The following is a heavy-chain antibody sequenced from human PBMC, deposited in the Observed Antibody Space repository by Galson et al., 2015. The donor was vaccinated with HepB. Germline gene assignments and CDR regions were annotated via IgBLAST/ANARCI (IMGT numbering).Heavy chain of an antibody. CDR3: AKVRLPHAFDAFDI. D-gene: IGHD4-11*01. CDR2: ISYDGSNK. V-gene: IGHV3-30*18. CDR1: GFTFSSYG. Sequence: SLRLSCAASGFTFSSYGMHWVRQAPGKGLEWVAVISYDGSNKYYADSVKGRFTISRDNSKNTLYLQMNSLRAEDTAVYYCAKVRLPHAFDAFDIWGQGTMVTVSS. J-gene: IGHJ3*02.